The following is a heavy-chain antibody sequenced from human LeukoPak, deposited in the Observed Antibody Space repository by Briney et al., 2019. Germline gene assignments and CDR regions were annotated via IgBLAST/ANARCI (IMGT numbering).Heavy chain of an antibody. CDR2: IYPGDSDT. CDR1: GYSFTSYW. J-gene: IGHJ6*03. V-gene: IGHV5-51*01. CDR3: ARSTGDGSYYYYYYYMDV. D-gene: IGHD7-27*01. Sequence: GESLKISCKGSGYSFTSYWIGWVRQMPGKGLEWMGIIYPGDSDTRYSPSFQGQVTISADKSISTAYLQWSSLKASDTAMYYCARSTGDGSYYYYYYYMDVWGKGTTVTVSS.